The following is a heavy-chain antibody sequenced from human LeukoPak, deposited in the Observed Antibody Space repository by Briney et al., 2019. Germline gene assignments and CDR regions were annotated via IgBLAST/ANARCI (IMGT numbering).Heavy chain of an antibody. D-gene: IGHD2-15*01. CDR2: ISYNGSS. Sequence: SGTLSLTCTVSGASISGYHWSWIRQPPGRGLEWIGYISYNGSSNYNPSLQNRVVISLDTSKKQFSLQLPSATAADTAVYYCASLGFCSASNCYSGTFDYWGQGTLLTVSP. CDR3: ASLGFCSASNCYSGTFDY. V-gene: IGHV4-59*01. CDR1: GASISGYH. J-gene: IGHJ4*02.